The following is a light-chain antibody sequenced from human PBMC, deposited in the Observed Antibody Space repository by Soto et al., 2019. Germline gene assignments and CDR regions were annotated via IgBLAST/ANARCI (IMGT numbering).Light chain of an antibody. CDR2: DAS. J-gene: IGKJ1*01. V-gene: IGKV1-13*02. Sequence: SQVAQSPSSLSACVGESFTITCRASQGIRSALAWYQQTPGRAPKLLIYDASNLESGVPSRFSGSGSGTDFTLTISRLEPEDFAVYYCQQYGSSPKTFGQGTKVDIK. CDR1: QGIRSA. CDR3: QQYGSSPKT.